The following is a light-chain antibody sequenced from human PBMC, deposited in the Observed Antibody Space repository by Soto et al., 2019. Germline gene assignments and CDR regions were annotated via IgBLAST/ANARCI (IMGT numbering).Light chain of an antibody. Sequence: EIVLTQSPGTLSLPPGERATLSCRASESVSSCFLAWYQQKPGEAPRLLIYGASSRATGIPDRFSGSGSGTDFTLTISRLEPEDFAVYYCQQYGSSPQTFGQGTKVEIK. CDR1: ESVSSCF. CDR3: QQYGSSPQT. V-gene: IGKV3-20*01. J-gene: IGKJ1*01. CDR2: GAS.